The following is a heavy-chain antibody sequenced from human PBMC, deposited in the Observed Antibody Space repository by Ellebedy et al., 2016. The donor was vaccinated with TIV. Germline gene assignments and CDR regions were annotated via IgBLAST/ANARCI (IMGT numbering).Heavy chain of an antibody. D-gene: IGHD3-10*01. CDR1: GFTFSSYA. CDR3: AREGSGSGSYQLHYYYGMDV. Sequence: GESLKISXAASGFTFSSYAMSWVRQAPGKGLEWVSAISGSGGSTYYADSVKGRFTISRDNSKNTLYLQMNSLRAEDTAVYYCAREGSGSGSYQLHYYYGMDVWGQGTTVTVSS. J-gene: IGHJ6*02. CDR2: ISGSGGST. V-gene: IGHV3-23*01.